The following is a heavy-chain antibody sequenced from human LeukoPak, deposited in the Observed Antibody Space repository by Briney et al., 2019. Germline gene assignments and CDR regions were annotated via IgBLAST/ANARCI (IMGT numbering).Heavy chain of an antibody. CDR2: INHSGST. V-gene: IGHV4-34*01. D-gene: IGHD3-3*01. Sequence: SETLSLTCAVNGGSFSGYYWSWIRQPPGKGLEWIGEINHSGSTNYNPSLKSRVTISVDTSKNQFSLKLSSVTAADTAVYYCARYRVLRLLEWTSYYFDYWGQGTLVTVSS. CDR1: GGSFSGYY. J-gene: IGHJ4*02. CDR3: ARYRVLRLLEWTSYYFDY.